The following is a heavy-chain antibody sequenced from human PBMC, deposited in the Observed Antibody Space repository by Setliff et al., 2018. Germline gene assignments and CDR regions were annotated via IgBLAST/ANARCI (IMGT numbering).Heavy chain of an antibody. J-gene: IGHJ4*02. CDR3: AKDRVNDGFWDFDS. CDR1: GFTFSKYW. V-gene: IGHV3-74*01. D-gene: IGHD1-26*01. Sequence: GGSLRLSCAGSGFTFSKYWMHWVRQAPGKGLVWVAGVIQVGSGVYADSVKGRSTISRDNSKNNFFLQINNLRAADTATYYCAKDRVNDGFWDFDSWGQGIVVTVSS. CDR2: VIQVGSG.